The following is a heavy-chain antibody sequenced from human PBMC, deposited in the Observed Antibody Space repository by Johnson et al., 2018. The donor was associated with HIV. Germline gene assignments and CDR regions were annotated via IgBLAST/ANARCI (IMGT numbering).Heavy chain of an antibody. CDR2: IKQEGSEK. CDR1: GFTFSSYW. Sequence: VQLVESGGGLVQPGGSLRLSCAASGFTFSSYWMTWVRQAPGKGLEWVANIKQEGSEKYYVDSVKGRFTISRDNAKNSLYLQMSGLRPEDTAVYYCARVRGKIPRGAFDIWGQGTMVTFSS. CDR3: ARVRGKIPRGAFDI. V-gene: IGHV3-7*05. D-gene: IGHD3-10*01. J-gene: IGHJ3*02.